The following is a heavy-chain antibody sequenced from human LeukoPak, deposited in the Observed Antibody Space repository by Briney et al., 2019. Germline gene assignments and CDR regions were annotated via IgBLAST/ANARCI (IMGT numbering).Heavy chain of an antibody. J-gene: IGHJ4*02. CDR2: IYPGDSDT. V-gene: IGHV5-51*01. CDR1: GYSFTSYW. Sequence: GESLKISCKGSGYSFTSYWIGWVRQMPGKGLEWMGIIYPGDSDTRYSPSFQDQVTISADKSISTAYLQWSSLKASDTAMYYCARQASYCSGGSCYHPDYWGQGTLVTVSS. CDR3: ARQASYCSGGSCYHPDY. D-gene: IGHD2-15*01.